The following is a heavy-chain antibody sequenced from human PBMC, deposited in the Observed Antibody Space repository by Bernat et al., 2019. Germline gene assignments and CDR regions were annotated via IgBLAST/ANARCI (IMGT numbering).Heavy chain of an antibody. CDR1: GFSFSSYG. Sequence: QVQLVESVGGVVQPGRSLRLSCAASGFSFSSYGMHWVRQAPGKGLKWVALISYDGSNKYYADSVKGRFTISRDNSKNTLYLQMNNLKTEDTAVYYCEYDPKLRYIDYLSPHADSWGQGTLVTVSS. CDR3: EYDPKLRYIDYLSPHADS. CDR2: ISYDGSNK. J-gene: IGHJ4*02. D-gene: IGHD3-9*01. V-gene: IGHV3-30*18.